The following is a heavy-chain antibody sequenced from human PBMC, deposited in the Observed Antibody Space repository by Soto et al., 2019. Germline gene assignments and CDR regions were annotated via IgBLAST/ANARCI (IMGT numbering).Heavy chain of an antibody. D-gene: IGHD3-22*01. J-gene: IGHJ4*02. CDR2: SIPIFGTA. Sequence: QVQLVQSGAEVKKPGSSVKVSCKASGGTFSSYDISWVRQAPGQGLEWMGGSIPIFGTANYAQKLQGRDTLTAEESTSTAYMELSSLRSEETDVYYFASKTYYYDCSGEYGGGPLDYLGQGTLVTVSS. V-gene: IGHV1-69*01. CDR3: ASKTYYYDCSGEYGGGPLDY. CDR1: GGTFSSYD.